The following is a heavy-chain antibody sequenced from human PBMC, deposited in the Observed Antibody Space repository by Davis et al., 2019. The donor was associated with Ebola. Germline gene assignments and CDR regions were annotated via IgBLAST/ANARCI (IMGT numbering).Heavy chain of an antibody. V-gene: IGHV1-69*04. CDR1: GGTFSSYA. CDR3: AIVRLYGMDV. J-gene: IGHJ6*02. CDR2: IIPILGIA. D-gene: IGHD3-22*01. Sequence: SVKVSCRASGGTFSSYAISWVRQAPGQGLEWMGSIIPILGIANYAQKFQGRVPITADKSTSTAYMELSSLRSEDTAVYFCAIVRLYGMDVWGQGTTVTVSS.